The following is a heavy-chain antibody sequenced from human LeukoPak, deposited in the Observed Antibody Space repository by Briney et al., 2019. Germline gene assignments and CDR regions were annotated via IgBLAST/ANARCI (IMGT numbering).Heavy chain of an antibody. CDR1: GFTFDDYA. Sequence: SGGSLRLSCAASGFTFDDYAMHWVRQIPGKGLEWVSSISWNSGRIAYADSVEGRFTISRDSAKNSLFLQMSSLRPEDTAFYFCAKGRSYSYVASFDYWGQGTPVTVSS. J-gene: IGHJ4*02. CDR3: AKGRSYSYVASFDY. D-gene: IGHD5-18*01. V-gene: IGHV3-9*01. CDR2: ISWNSGRI.